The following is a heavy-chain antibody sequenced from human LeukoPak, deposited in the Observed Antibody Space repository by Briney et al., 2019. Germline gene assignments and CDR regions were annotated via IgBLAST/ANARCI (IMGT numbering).Heavy chain of an antibody. CDR1: GFTFSSYA. CDR2: ISYDGSNK. D-gene: IGHD5-12*01. J-gene: IGHJ4*02. Sequence: GGSLRLSCAASGFTFSSYAMHWVRQAPGKGLEWVAVISYDGSNKYYADSAKGRFTISRDNSKNTLYLQVNSLRAGDTAVYYCAKGSTPVGGLRRDYWGQGTLVTVSS. CDR3: AKGSTPVGGLRRDY. V-gene: IGHV3-30*04.